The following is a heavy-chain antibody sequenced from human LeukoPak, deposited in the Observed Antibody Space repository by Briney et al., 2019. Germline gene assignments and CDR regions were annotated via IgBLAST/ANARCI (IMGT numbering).Heavy chain of an antibody. Sequence: SVKVSCKASGGTFSSYAISWVQQAPGQGLEWMGRIIPIFGTANYAQKFQGRVTITTDESTSTAYMELSSLRSEDTAVYYCAREIESRDGYKSGWGQGTLVTVSS. CDR1: GGTFSSYA. D-gene: IGHD5-24*01. CDR2: IIPIFGTA. J-gene: IGHJ4*02. V-gene: IGHV1-69*05. CDR3: AREIESRDGYKSG.